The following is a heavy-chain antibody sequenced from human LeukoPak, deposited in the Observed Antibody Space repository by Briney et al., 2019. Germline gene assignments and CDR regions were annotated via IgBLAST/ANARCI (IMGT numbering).Heavy chain of an antibody. V-gene: IGHV3-9*01. CDR1: GFTFSSYS. Sequence: PGGSLRLSCAASGFTFSSYSMNWVRQAPGKGLEWVSGISWNSGSIGYADSVKGRFTISRDNAKNSLYLQMNSLRAEDTALYYCAKGVDIVATDAFDIWGQGTMVTVSS. D-gene: IGHD5-12*01. CDR3: AKGVDIVATDAFDI. CDR2: ISWNSGSI. J-gene: IGHJ3*02.